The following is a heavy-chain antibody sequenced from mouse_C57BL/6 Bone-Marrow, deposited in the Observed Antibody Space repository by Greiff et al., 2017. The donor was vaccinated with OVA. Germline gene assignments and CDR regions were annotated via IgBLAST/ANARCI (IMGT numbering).Heavy chain of an antibody. Sequence: VQLQQSGAELVRPGASVKLSCKASGYTFTDYYINWVKQRPGQGLEWIARIYPGSGNTYYNEKFKGKATLTAEKSSSTAYMQLSSLTSEDSAVYFCARIANWDGYYFDYWGQGTTLTVSS. CDR3: ARIANWDGYYFDY. CDR2: IYPGSGNT. V-gene: IGHV1-76*01. CDR1: GYTFTDYY. D-gene: IGHD4-1*01. J-gene: IGHJ2*01.